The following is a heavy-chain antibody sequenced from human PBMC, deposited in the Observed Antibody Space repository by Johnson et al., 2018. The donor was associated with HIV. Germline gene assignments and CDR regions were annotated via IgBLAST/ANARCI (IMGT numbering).Heavy chain of an antibody. J-gene: IGHJ3*02. CDR1: GFTVSRNY. D-gene: IGHD1-26*01. CDR2: ISGRGGLT. V-gene: IGHV3-23*04. CDR3: ARDSQWELRPDAFDI. Sequence: VQLVESGGGLVQPGGSLRLSCSASGFTVSRNYMSCVRQAPGKGLEWVPAISGRGGLTYYADSVTGRFPISRDNSKNTLYVQMNSLRAEDTAVYYCARDSQWELRPDAFDIWGQGTMITVSS.